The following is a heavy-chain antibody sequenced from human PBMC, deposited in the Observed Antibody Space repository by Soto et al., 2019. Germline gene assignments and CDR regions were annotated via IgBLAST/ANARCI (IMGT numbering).Heavy chain of an antibody. Sequence: QVQLQQWGAGLLKPSETLSLTCAVYGGSFSGYYWTWIRQPPGTGLEWIGEINHSGSTNYNPSLKSRVTISVDTSKNQFSLNLTSVTAADTAVYYCARDKITGHFDYWGQGTLVTVSS. D-gene: IGHD2-8*02. CDR3: ARDKITGHFDY. J-gene: IGHJ4*02. V-gene: IGHV4-34*01. CDR1: GGSFSGYY. CDR2: INHSGST.